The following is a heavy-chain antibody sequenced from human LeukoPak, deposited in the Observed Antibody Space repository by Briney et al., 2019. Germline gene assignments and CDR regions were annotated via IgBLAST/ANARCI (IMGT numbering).Heavy chain of an antibody. J-gene: IGHJ6*02. CDR3: ARDRGHGDYDSYYYYGMDV. V-gene: IGHV4-4*07. D-gene: IGHD4-17*01. CDR2: IYTSGST. Sequence: PSETLSLTCTASGGSISSYYWSWIRQPAGKGLEWIGRIYTSGSTNYNPSLKSRVTMSVDTSKNQFSLKLSSVTAADTAVYYCARDRGHGDYDSYYYYGMDVWGQGTTVTVSS. CDR1: GGSISSYY.